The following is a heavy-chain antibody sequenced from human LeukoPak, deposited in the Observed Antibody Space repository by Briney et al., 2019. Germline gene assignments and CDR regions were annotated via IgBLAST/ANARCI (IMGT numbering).Heavy chain of an antibody. J-gene: IGHJ4*02. CDR3: ATQSSSWHYLEY. D-gene: IGHD6-13*01. CDR2: IYYSGST. V-gene: IGHV4-39*01. Sequence: SETLSLTCTVSGGSISSSSYYWGWIRQPPGKGLEWIGSIYYSGSTYYNPSLKSRVTISVDTSKNQFSLKLSSVTAADTAVYYCATQSSSWHYLEYWGQGTLVTVSS. CDR1: GGSISSSSYY.